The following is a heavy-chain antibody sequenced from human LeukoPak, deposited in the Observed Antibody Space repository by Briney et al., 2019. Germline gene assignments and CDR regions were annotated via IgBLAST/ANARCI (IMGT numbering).Heavy chain of an antibody. Sequence: GGSLRLSCAASGFTFSSYSMNWVRQAPGKGLEWVSSISSSSSYIYYADSVKGRFTISRGNAKNSLYLQMNSLRAEDTAVYYCARASGWYLYYFDYWGQGTLVTVSS. CDR3: ARASGWYLYYFDY. V-gene: IGHV3-21*01. D-gene: IGHD6-19*01. CDR2: ISSSSSYI. CDR1: GFTFSSYS. J-gene: IGHJ4*02.